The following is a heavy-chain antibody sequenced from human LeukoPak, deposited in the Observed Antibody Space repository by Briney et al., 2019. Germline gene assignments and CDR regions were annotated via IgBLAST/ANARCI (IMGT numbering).Heavy chain of an antibody. Sequence: PSETLSLTCTVSGVSISSYYWSWIRQPAGKGLDWIGRIYTSGSTNFNPSLKSRVTMSVDTSKNQFSLKLSSVTAADTAVYYCARALLGVVALDYWGQGTLVTVSS. D-gene: IGHD3-16*01. V-gene: IGHV4-4*07. J-gene: IGHJ4*02. CDR2: IYTSGST. CDR1: GVSISSYY. CDR3: ARALLGVVALDY.